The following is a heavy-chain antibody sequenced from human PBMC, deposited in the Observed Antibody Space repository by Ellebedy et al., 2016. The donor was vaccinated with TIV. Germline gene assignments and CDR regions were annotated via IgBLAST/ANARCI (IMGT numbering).Heavy chain of an antibody. Sequence: SETLSLTXTVSGGSISSYYWSWIRQPPGKGLEWIGYIYYSGSTNYNPSLKSRVTIPVDTSKNQFSLKLSSVTAADTAVYYCPSRAIFGMGIDAFDIWGQGTMVTASS. D-gene: IGHD3-3*01. J-gene: IGHJ3*02. V-gene: IGHV4-59*01. CDR1: GGSISSYY. CDR2: IYYSGST. CDR3: PSRAIFGMGIDAFDI.